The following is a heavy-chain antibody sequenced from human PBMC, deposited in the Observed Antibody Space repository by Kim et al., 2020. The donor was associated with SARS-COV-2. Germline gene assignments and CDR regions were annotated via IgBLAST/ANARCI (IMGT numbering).Heavy chain of an antibody. CDR2: ISAYNGNT. CDR1: GYTFISYG. D-gene: IGHD3-10*01. V-gene: IGHV1-18*01. J-gene: IGHJ6*02. CDR3: AREGYYYGSGTYRPPNYYGMDV. Sequence: ASVKVSCKASGYTFISYGISWVRQAPGQGLEWMGWISAYNGNTNYARNLQGRVTITTDTSTRTAYMELRSLRSDDTAVYYCAREGYYYGSGTYRPPNYYGMDVWGQGTTVTVSS.